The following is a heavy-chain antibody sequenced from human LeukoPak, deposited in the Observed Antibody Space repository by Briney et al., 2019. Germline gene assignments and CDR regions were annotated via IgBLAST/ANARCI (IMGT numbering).Heavy chain of an antibody. CDR2: INFAGDT. D-gene: IGHD3-10*01. Sequence: PGGSLRLSCAASGFTFSTYDMHWVRQATGKGLGWVSGINFAGDTYYPGSVKGRFTISREDAKNSFYLQMNSLRAEDTALYFCAKDLGSIFGDYWGQGTLVTVSS. CDR3: AKDLGSIFGDY. J-gene: IGHJ4*02. V-gene: IGHV3-13*04. CDR1: GFTFSTYD.